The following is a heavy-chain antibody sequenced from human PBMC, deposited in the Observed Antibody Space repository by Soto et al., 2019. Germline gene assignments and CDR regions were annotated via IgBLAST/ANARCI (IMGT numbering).Heavy chain of an antibody. CDR3: ARRVRAVAGTSYYYYYMDV. D-gene: IGHD6-19*01. Sequence: TSETLSLTCAVYGGSFSGYYWSWIRQPPGKGLEWIGEINHSGSTNYNPSLKSRVTISVDTSKNQFSLKLSSVTAADTAVYYCARRVRAVAGTSYYYYYMDVWGKGATVTVSS. J-gene: IGHJ6*03. V-gene: IGHV4-34*01. CDR2: INHSGST. CDR1: GGSFSGYY.